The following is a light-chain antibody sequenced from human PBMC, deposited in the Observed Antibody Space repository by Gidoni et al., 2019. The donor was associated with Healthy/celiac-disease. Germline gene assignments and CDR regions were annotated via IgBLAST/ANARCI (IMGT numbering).Light chain of an antibody. V-gene: IGKV1-39*01. Sequence: DIQMTQSPSSLSASVGDRVTITCRASQSISSYLNWYQQKPGKAPKLLIYAASSLQSGVPSRLSGSGSGTDFTLTIISLQPEDFATYYCQQSYSTPQRTFGGGTKVEIK. CDR1: QSISSY. CDR3: QQSYSTPQRT. J-gene: IGKJ4*01. CDR2: AAS.